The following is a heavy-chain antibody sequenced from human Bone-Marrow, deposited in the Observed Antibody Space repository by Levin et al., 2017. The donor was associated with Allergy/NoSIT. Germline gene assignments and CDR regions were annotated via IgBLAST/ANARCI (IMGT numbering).Heavy chain of an antibody. D-gene: IGHD4-11*01. CDR2: ITSSSSYI. V-gene: IGHV3-21*04. CDR1: GFTFSSYT. J-gene: IGHJ6*03. CDR3: AKAGTTVMVNYYYMDV. Sequence: GESLKISSAASGFTFSSYTMNWVRQAPGKGLDWVSSITSSSSYIYYADSVKGRFTISRDYSKSTVFLQMNSLRAEDTAVYYCAKAGTTVMVNYYYMDVWGTGTTVTVSS.